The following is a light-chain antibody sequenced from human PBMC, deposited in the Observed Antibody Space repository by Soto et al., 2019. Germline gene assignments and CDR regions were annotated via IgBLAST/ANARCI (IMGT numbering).Light chain of an antibody. CDR3: QQYDNLAT. V-gene: IGKV1-33*01. CDR1: QDISNY. J-gene: IGKJ3*01. CDR2: DAS. Sequence: DIQMTQSPSSLSASVGDRVTITYQASQDISNYLNWYQQKPGKAPKLLIYDASNLETGVPSRFSGSGSGTDFTFTISSLQPEDIATYYCQQYDNLATFGPGTKVDIK.